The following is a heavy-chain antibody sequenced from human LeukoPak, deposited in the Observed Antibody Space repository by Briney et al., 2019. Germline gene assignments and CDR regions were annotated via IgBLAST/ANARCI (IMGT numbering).Heavy chain of an antibody. CDR1: GYTFTGYY. D-gene: IGHD3-3*01. J-gene: IGHJ5*02. Sequence: GASVKVSCKASGYTFTGYYMHWVRQAPGQGLEWMGWINPNSGGTNYAQKFQGRVTMTRDTSISTAYMELSRLRSDDTAVYYCARGVRFLEWLLQEDWFDPWGQGTLVTVSS. V-gene: IGHV1-2*02. CDR3: ARGVRFLEWLLQEDWFDP. CDR2: INPNSGGT.